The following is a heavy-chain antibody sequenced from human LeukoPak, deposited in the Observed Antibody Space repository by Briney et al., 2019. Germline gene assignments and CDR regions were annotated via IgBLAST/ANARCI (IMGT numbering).Heavy chain of an antibody. CDR2: IKQDGSEK. Sequence: GGSLRLSCAASGFTFSSYWMSWVRQAPGKGLEWVANIKQDGSEKYYVDSVKGRFTISRDNSKNTLYLQMNSLRAEDTAVYYCAKDGQQWLPRRYYFDYWGQGTLVTVSS. V-gene: IGHV3-7*03. CDR1: GFTFSSYW. CDR3: AKDGQQWLPRRYYFDY. D-gene: IGHD6-19*01. J-gene: IGHJ4*02.